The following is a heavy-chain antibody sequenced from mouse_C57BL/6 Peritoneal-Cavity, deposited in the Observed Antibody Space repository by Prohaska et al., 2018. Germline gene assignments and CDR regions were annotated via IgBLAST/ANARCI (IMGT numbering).Heavy chain of an antibody. V-gene: IGHV11-2*01. CDR3: MRYGNYWYFDV. Sequence: EVQLLETGGGLVQPGGSRGLSCEGSGFTFSGFWMRWVRQTPGKTLEWIGDINSDGSAINYAPSIKDRFTIFRDNDKSTLYLQMSNVRSEDTATYFCMRYGNYWYFDVWGTETTVTVSS. J-gene: IGHJ1*03. CDR2: INSDGSAI. D-gene: IGHD2-1*01. CDR1: GFTFSGFW.